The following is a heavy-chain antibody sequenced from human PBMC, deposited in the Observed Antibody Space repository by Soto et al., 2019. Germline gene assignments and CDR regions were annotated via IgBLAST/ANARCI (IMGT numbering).Heavy chain of an antibody. Sequence: QVQLVESGGGVVQPGRSLRLSCAASGFTFSSYAMHWVRQAPGKGLEWVAVISYDGSNKYYADSVKGRFTISRDNSKNTLYLQMNSLRAEDTAVYYCARPRGGQWLAGAFDIWGQGTMVTVSS. V-gene: IGHV3-30-3*01. D-gene: IGHD6-19*01. CDR2: ISYDGSNK. CDR1: GFTFSSYA. J-gene: IGHJ3*02. CDR3: ARPRGGQWLAGAFDI.